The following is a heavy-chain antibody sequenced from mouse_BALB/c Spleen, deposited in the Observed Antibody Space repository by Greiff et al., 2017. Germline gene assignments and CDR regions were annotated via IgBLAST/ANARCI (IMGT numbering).Heavy chain of an antibody. Sequence: DVQLVESGGGLVQPGGSLKLSCAASGFTFSSYTMSWVRQTPEKRLEWVAYISNGGGSTYYPDTVKGRFTISRDNAKNTLYLQMSSLKSEDTAMYYCARHEYGNSYYFDYWGQGTTLTVSS. D-gene: IGHD2-10*02. J-gene: IGHJ2*01. V-gene: IGHV5-12-2*01. CDR1: GFTFSSYT. CDR2: ISNGGGST. CDR3: ARHEYGNSYYFDY.